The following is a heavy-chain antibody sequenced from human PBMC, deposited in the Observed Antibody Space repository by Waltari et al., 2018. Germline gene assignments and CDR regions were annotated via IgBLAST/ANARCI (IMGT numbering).Heavy chain of an antibody. J-gene: IGHJ5*02. CDR2: IFSNDDK. Sequence: QITLQESGPTLVKPTQTLTLTCTFSGFSLNTCGVGVGWTRHPPGKALEWLALIFSNDDKRYSPSLKSRLTITKDTSENQVVLTMTNVDPMDTATYYCAKNGGSSWFDPWGQGVLVTVSS. D-gene: IGHD2-15*01. CDR1: GFSLNTCGVG. CDR3: AKNGGSSWFDP. V-gene: IGHV2-5*01.